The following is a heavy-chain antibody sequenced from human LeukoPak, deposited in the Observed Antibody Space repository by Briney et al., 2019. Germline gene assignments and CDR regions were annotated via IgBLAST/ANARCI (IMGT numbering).Heavy chain of an antibody. J-gene: IGHJ4*02. V-gene: IGHV1-2*02. CDR3: ARDLYGGTSATFDY. CDR2: INPNSGGT. CDR1: GYTFTGYY. D-gene: IGHD4-23*01. Sequence: ASVKVSCKASGYTFTGYYMHCVRQAPGQGLEWMGWINPNSGGTYYAQKFQGRVTMTSDTSISTAYMELSRLRSDNTAVYYCARDLYGGTSATFDYWGQGTLVTVSS.